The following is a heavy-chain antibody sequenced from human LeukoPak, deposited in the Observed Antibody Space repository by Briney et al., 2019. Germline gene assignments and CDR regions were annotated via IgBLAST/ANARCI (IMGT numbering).Heavy chain of an antibody. J-gene: IGHJ6*03. CDR1: GGSISSSSYY. CDR3: ARLYCNNTGCYEYYYYYYMDV. Sequence: PSETLSLTCTVSGGSISSSSYYWGWIRQPPGKGLEWIGSIYYSGSTYYNPSLKSRVTISVDTSKNQFSLKLSSVTAADTAVYYCARLYCNNTGCYEYYYYYYMDVWGKGTTVTVSS. CDR2: IYYSGST. D-gene: IGHD2-2*01. V-gene: IGHV4-39*01.